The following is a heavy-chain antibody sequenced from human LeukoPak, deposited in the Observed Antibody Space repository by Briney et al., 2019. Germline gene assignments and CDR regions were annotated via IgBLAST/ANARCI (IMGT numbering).Heavy chain of an antibody. CDR3: ARDQSQLWLIYYYYYMDV. D-gene: IGHD5-18*01. CDR2: ITSSSTYT. CDR1: GFSFSSYN. Sequence: PGGSLRLSCAASGFSFSSYNMNWVRQTPGKGLEWVSSITSSSTYTFYADSVKGRFTISRDNARNSLYLQMNSLRAEDTAVYYCARDQSQLWLIYYYYYMDVWGKGTTVTVSS. J-gene: IGHJ6*03. V-gene: IGHV3-21*01.